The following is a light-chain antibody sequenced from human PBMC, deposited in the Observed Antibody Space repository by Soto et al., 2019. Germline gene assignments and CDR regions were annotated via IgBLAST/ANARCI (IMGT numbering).Light chain of an antibody. CDR3: CSYAGSSTHVV. V-gene: IGLV2-23*01. CDR1: SSDVGSYNL. J-gene: IGLJ2*01. Sequence: QSALTQPASVSGSPGQSITISCTGTSSDVGSYNLVSWYQQHPGKAPKLMIYEGSKRPSGVSNRFSGSKSGNTASLTISGLQAEDEAYYYCCSYAGSSTHVVFGGGTKLTVL. CDR2: EGS.